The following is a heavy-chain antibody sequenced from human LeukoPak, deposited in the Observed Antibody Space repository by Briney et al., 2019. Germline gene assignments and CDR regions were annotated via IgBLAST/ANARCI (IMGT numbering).Heavy chain of an antibody. D-gene: IGHD6-13*01. CDR2: IWYDGSNK. V-gene: IGHV3-33*06. CDR3: AKDLAAAGIFDY. J-gene: IGHJ4*02. CDR1: GFTFSSYG. Sequence: GGSLRLSCAASGFTFSSYGMRWVRQAPGKGLEWVAVIWYDGSNKYYADSVKGRFTSSRDNSKNTLYLQRNSLRAEDTAVYYCAKDLAAAGIFDYWGQGTLVTVSS.